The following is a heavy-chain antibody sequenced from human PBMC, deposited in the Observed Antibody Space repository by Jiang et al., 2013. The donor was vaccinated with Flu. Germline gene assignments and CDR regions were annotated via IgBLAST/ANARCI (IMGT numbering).Heavy chain of an antibody. CDR2: IYYSGST. Sequence: GSGLVKPSETLSLTCTVSGGSISSYYWSWIRQPPGKGLEWIGYIYYSGSTNCNPSLKSRVTISVDTSKNQFSLKLSSVTAADTAVYYCARGSGSYYVFLDYWGQGTLVTVSS. V-gene: IGHV4-59*01. CDR1: GGSISSYY. CDR3: ARGSGSYYVFLDY. D-gene: IGHD1-26*01. J-gene: IGHJ4*02.